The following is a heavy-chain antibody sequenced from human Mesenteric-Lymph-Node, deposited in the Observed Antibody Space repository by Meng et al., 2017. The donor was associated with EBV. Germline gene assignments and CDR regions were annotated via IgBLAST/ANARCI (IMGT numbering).Heavy chain of an antibody. V-gene: IGHV6-1*01. CDR2: TYYRSKWYN. CDR3: SRESWRAFDY. CDR1: GDSVSNTNVA. J-gene: IGHJ4*02. Sequence: QVQLQQSGAGLVKPSQTLSLTCAISGDSVSNTNVAWNWIRQSPSRGLEWLGRTYYRSKWYNEYAQSVKGRITINPDTSKSEFSLQLNSVTPDDTAVYYCSRESWRAFDYWGQGTLVTVSS.